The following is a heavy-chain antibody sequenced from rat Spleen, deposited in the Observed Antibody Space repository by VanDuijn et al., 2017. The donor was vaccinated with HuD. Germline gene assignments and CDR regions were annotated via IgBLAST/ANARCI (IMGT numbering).Heavy chain of an antibody. CDR1: GFTFSNYD. D-gene: IGHD1-6*01. J-gene: IGHJ2*01. Sequence: EVQLVESGGGLVQPGRSLKLSCAASGFTFSNYDMAWVRQAPTKGLEWVASISTGGGNTYYRDSVKGRFTISRDNAKSTLYLQMDSLRSEDTATYYCARRLGVYYGYYFDYWGQGVMVTVSS. CDR2: ISTGGGNT. V-gene: IGHV5S23*01. CDR3: ARRLGVYYGYYFDY.